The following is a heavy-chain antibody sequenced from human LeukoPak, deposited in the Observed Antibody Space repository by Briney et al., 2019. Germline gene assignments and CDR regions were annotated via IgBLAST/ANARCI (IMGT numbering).Heavy chain of an antibody. CDR1: GFTFSSYS. CDR3: ASYDILTGYSLFDY. CDR2: ISSSSSTI. V-gene: IGHV3-48*04. Sequence: GGSLRLTCAASGFTFSSYSMNWVRQAPGKGLEWVSYISSSSSTIYYADSVKGRFTISRDNAKNSLYLQMNSLRAEDTAVYYCASYDILTGYSLFDYWGQGTLVTVSS. J-gene: IGHJ4*02. D-gene: IGHD3-9*01.